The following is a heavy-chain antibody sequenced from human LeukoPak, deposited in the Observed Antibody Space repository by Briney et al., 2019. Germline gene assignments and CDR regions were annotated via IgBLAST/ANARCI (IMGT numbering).Heavy chain of an antibody. CDR2: IYYSGST. CDR1: GGSISSYY. V-gene: IGHV4-59*08. CDR3: ARGGSGSYFQETCYMDV. J-gene: IGHJ6*03. D-gene: IGHD1-26*01. Sequence: SETLSLTCTVSGGSISSYYWSWIRQPPGKGLEWIGYIYYSGSTNYNPSLKSRVTISVDTSKNQFSLKLSSVTAADTAVYYCARGGSGSYFQETCYMDVWGKGTTVTVSS.